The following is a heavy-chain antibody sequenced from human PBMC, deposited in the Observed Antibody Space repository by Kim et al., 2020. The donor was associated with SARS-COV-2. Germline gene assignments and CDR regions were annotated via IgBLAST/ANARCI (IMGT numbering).Heavy chain of an antibody. CDR2: IYPGDSDT. J-gene: IGHJ3*02. Sequence: GESLKISCKGSGYSFTSYWIGWVRQMPGKGLEWMGIIYPGDSDTRYSPSFQGQVTISADKSISTAYLQWSSLKASDTAMYYCARLGWGGDCSGGSCYASAFDIWGQGTMVTVSS. D-gene: IGHD2-15*01. CDR3: ARLGWGGDCSGGSCYASAFDI. V-gene: IGHV5-51*01. CDR1: GYSFTSYW.